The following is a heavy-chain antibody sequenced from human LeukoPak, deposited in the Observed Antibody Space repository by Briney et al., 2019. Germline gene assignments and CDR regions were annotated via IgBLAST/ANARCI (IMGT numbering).Heavy chain of an antibody. CDR3: ARGYCRSYSDYRSVYGMDV. CDR2: INPSSGST. V-gene: IGHV1-46*01. J-gene: IGHJ6*04. D-gene: IGHD2-2*01. Sequence: GASVKVSCKASGYTFTSYYMHWVRQAPGQGLEWMGIINPSSGSTNYAQKFQGRVTMTRDTSTSTVYMELSSLRSEDTAVYYCARGYCRSYSDYRSVYGMDVWGKGTTVTVSS. CDR1: GYTFTSYY.